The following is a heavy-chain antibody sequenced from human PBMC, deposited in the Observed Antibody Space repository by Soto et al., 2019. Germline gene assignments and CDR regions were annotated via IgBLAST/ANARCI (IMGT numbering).Heavy chain of an antibody. CDR1: GGTFSSYA. V-gene: IGHV1-69*13. D-gene: IGHD3-16*02. Sequence: GASVKVSCKASGGTFSSYAISWVRQAPGQGLEWMGGIIPIFGTANYAQKFQGRVTITADESTSTAYMELSSLRSEDTAVYYCARAPYDYVWGSYRPLNYWGQGTLVTVSS. J-gene: IGHJ4*02. CDR3: ARAPYDYVWGSYRPLNY. CDR2: IIPIFGTA.